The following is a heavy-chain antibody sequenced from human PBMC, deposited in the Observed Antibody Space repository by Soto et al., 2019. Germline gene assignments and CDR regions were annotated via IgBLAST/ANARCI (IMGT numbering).Heavy chain of an antibody. J-gene: IGHJ5*02. CDR2: SSYDGSSQ. D-gene: IGHD6-13*01. CDR3: AKDREQQLVRGWFDP. CDR1: GFTFRSYG. V-gene: IGHV3-30*18. Sequence: QVQLVESGGGVVQPGRSLRLSCAASGFTFRSYGMHWVRQAPGKGLEWVAVSSYDGSSQHYADSVKGRFTISRDDSKNTLYLQMSSLRAEDTAVYYCAKDREQQLVRGWFDPWGQGTLVTVSP.